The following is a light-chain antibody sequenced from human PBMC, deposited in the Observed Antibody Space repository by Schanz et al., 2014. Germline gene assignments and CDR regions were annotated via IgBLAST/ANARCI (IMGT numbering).Light chain of an antibody. CDR3: SSYAGSNNWRV. Sequence: QSALTQPPSASGSPGQSVTISCSGTSSDVGGYNYVSWYQQYPGKAPKLMIYEVTKRPSGVPDRFSGSKSGNTASLTVSGLQAEDEADYYCSSYAGSNNWRVFGGGTKLTVL. J-gene: IGLJ2*01. V-gene: IGLV2-8*01. CDR1: SSDVGGYNY. CDR2: EVT.